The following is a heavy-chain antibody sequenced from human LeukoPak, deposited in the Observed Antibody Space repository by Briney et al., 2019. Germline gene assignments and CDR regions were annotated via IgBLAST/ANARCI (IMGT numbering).Heavy chain of an antibody. CDR2: VKPKSGDS. J-gene: IGHJ3*02. V-gene: IGHV1-2*06. CDR1: GYTFTNYH. D-gene: IGHD2-8*01. CDR3: ARDRGVPGPGNALDI. Sequence: ASVKVSCKASGYTFTNYHMHWVRQAPGQGFEWLGLVKPKSGDSDFVQKFRGRVTVTTDASTTTIHMELSNLRSDDTAVYYCARDRGVPGPGNALDIWGQGTMVTVSS.